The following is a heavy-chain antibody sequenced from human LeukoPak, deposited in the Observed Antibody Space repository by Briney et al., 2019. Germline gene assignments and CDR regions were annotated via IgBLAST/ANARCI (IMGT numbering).Heavy chain of an antibody. V-gene: IGHV3-48*01. CDR1: GFTFSSYS. Sequence: GGSLRLSCAASGFTFSSYSMNWVRQAPGKGLEWVSYISSSSSTIYYADSVKGRFTISRDNAKNSLYLQMNSLRAEDTAVYYCARAGGTSGYFGAEHWGQGTLVTVSS. J-gene: IGHJ1*01. D-gene: IGHD3-22*01. CDR2: ISSSSSTI. CDR3: ARAGGTSGYFGAEH.